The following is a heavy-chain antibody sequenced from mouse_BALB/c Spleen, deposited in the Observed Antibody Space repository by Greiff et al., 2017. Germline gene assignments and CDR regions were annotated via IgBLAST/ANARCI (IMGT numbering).Heavy chain of an antibody. J-gene: IGHJ4*01. V-gene: IGHV1-14*01. Sequence: VQLQQPGAELVRPGASVKMSCKASGYTFTSYVMHWVKQKPGQGLEWIGYINPYNDGTKYNEKFKGKATLTSDKSSSTAYMELSSLTSEDSAVYYCARSYGNYPYYAMDYWGQGTSVTVSS. D-gene: IGHD2-1*01. CDR1: GYTFTSYV. CDR2: INPYNDGT. CDR3: ARSYGNYPYYAMDY.